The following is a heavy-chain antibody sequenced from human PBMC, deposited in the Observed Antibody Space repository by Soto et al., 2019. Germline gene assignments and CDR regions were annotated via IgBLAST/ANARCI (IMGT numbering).Heavy chain of an antibody. J-gene: IGHJ4*02. Sequence: PGGSLRLSCAASGFIFSSYEMNWVRQAPGKGLEWVSYISSSGSTIYYADSVKGRFTISRDNAKNSLYLQMNSLRAEDTAVYFCARGYHTPMTTSGDYWGQGTLVTVSS. CDR2: ISSSGSTI. CDR1: GFIFSSYE. CDR3: ARGYHTPMTTSGDY. D-gene: IGHD5-18*01. V-gene: IGHV3-48*03.